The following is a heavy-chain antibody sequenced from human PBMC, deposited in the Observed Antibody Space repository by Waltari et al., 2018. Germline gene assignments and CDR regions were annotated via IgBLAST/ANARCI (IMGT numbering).Heavy chain of an antibody. V-gene: IGHV4-34*01. CDR1: GGSFSDYY. CDR2: INLAGST. CDR3: ATGTFLLYAFDV. D-gene: IGHD1-26*01. J-gene: IGHJ3*01. Sequence: QVQLQQWGAGLLKPSETLSLTCAVYGGSFSDYYWNWIRQPPGKGLEWIGEINLAGSTNYNPSLKSRVTISVDTSKNQFSLKLSSVTAADTAVYYCATGTFLLYAFDVWGQGTMVTVSS.